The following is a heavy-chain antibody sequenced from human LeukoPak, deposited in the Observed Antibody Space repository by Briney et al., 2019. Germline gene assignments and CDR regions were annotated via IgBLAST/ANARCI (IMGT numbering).Heavy chain of an antibody. CDR2: IYRGGST. CDR1: GFTVCSNY. D-gene: IGHD3-22*01. CDR3: ARLSANSSAYFFDY. Sequence: PGGSLRLSCAASGFTVCSNYMGWVRQAPGKGLEGVSVIYRGGSTNYADSVKGRFTISRYTSKNTVYLQINSLRPEDTGVYYCARLSANSSAYFFDYWGQGTLVTVSS. J-gene: IGHJ4*02. V-gene: IGHV3-66*04.